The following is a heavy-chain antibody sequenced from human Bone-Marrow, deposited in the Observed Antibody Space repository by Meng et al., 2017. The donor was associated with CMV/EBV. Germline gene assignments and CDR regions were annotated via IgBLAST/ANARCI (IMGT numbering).Heavy chain of an antibody. CDR1: RGSISCFY. V-gene: IGHV4-4*07. D-gene: IGHD2-21*02. J-gene: IGHJ4*02. CDR2: IYTSGST. Sequence: QVRRQESGPGLVKPSETLSLTCTASRGSISCFYWSWIRQPAEKGLEWIWRIYTSGSTSYNPSLQSRVTMSVDTSTNQFSLKLSSVTAADTAVYYCARGDLAPLDETYYFDYWGQGTLVTVSS. CDR3: ARGDLAPLDETYYFDY.